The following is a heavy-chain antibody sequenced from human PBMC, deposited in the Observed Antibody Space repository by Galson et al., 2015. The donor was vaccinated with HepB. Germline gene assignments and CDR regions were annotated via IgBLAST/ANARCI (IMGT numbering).Heavy chain of an antibody. J-gene: IGHJ4*02. CDR2: ISYDGSNK. V-gene: IGHV3-30-3*01. CDR1: GFTFSSYA. CDR3: ARDLVMDYYDSSGYPPSGIDY. Sequence: SLRLSCAASGFTFSSYAMHWVRQAPGKGLEWVAVISYDGSNKYYADSVKGRFTISRDNSKNTLYLQMNSLRAEDTAVYYCARDLVMDYYDSSGYPPSGIDYWGQGTLVTVSS. D-gene: IGHD3-22*01.